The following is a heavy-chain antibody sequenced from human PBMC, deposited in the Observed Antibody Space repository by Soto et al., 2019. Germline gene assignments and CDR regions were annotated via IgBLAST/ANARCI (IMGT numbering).Heavy chain of an antibody. CDR1: GFTFRDYA. D-gene: IGHD1-1*01. Sequence: QVQLVESGGGVVQPGRSLRLSCEASGFTFRDYAMHWVRQAPGKGLEWVAAIPSDGSAQHYADSVKGRFSISRDNSKNTRSLHMNSLRPEDAALYYCARAVAGQVRSAWTWLDYWGQGTLVTVSS. V-gene: IGHV3-30-3*01. J-gene: IGHJ4*02. CDR3: ARAVAGQVRSAWTWLDY. CDR2: IPSDGSAQ.